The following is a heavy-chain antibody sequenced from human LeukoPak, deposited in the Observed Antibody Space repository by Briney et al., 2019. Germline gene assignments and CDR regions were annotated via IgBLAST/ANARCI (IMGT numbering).Heavy chain of an antibody. J-gene: IGHJ6*02. V-gene: IGHV1-69*13. CDR1: GGTFSSYA. CDR3: AREDTMVRGAGNYYYYGMDV. Sequence: SVKVSCKASGGTFSSYAISWVRQAPGQGLEWMGGTIPIFGTANYAQKFQGRVTITADESTSTAYMELSSLRSEDTAVYYCAREDTMVRGAGNYYYYGMDVWGQGTTVTVSS. CDR2: TIPIFGTA. D-gene: IGHD3-10*01.